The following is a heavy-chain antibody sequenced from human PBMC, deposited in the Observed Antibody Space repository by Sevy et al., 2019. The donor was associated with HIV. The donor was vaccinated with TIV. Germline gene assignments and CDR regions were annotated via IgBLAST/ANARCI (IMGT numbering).Heavy chain of an antibody. J-gene: IGHJ4*02. D-gene: IGHD6-13*01. CDR3: TTVAAAANDY. CDR2: IKSKSDGGTA. Sequence: GGSLRLSCAASGFIFKNSWMSWVRQAPGKGLEWVGRIKSKSDGGTAEYAAPVKGRLTISRDDSKNTLFLQMNSLKTEDTAVYYCTTVAAAANDYWGQGTLVTVSS. V-gene: IGHV3-15*01. CDR1: GFIFKNSW.